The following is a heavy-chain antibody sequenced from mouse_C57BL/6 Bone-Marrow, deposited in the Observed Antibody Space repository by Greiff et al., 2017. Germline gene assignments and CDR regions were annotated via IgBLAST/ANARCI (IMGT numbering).Heavy chain of an antibody. D-gene: IGHD2-4*01. CDR3: ARRGQDEGDDYDGYWYFEV. Sequence: EVHLVESGGGLVQPGESLKLSCESNEYEFPSHDMSWVRKTPEKRLELVAAINSDGGSTYYPDTMERRFIISGDNTKKTLYLQMSSLRSEDTALYYCARRGQDEGDDYDGYWYFEVWGTGTTVTVSS. CDR1: EYEFPSHD. V-gene: IGHV5-2*01. J-gene: IGHJ1*03. CDR2: INSDGGST.